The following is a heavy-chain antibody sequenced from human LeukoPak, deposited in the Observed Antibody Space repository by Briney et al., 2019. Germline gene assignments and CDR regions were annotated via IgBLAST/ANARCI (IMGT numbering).Heavy chain of an antibody. Sequence: PEGSLRLSCAASGFTFSSHAMTWVRQAPGKGLQWVSSISINADDTHYADSVKGRFTISRDNSKKTLFLQMNSLRVDDTAIYYCAKEIRPNDHWGQGTLVIVSS. CDR3: AKEIRPNDH. J-gene: IGHJ4*02. D-gene: IGHD3-16*01. V-gene: IGHV3-23*01. CDR1: GFTFSSHA. CDR2: ISINADDT.